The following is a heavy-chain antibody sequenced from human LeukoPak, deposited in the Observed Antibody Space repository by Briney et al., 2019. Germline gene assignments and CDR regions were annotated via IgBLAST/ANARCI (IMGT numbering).Heavy chain of an antibody. CDR1: GYTFTGYY. Sequence: ASVKVSCKASGYTFTGYYMHWVRQAPGQGLEWMGWINPNSGGTNYAQKFQGRVTMTRDTSISTAYMELSRLRSDDTAVYYCARVGDFLEWLARGAFDIWGQGTMVTVSS. J-gene: IGHJ3*02. D-gene: IGHD3-3*01. CDR3: ARVGDFLEWLARGAFDI. CDR2: INPNSGGT. V-gene: IGHV1-2*02.